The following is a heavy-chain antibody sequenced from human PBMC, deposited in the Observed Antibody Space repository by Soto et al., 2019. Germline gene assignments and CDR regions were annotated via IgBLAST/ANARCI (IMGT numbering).Heavy chain of an antibody. CDR3: ATSSTRDWADYFYAMDV. V-gene: IGHV1-3*01. D-gene: IGHD2-2*01. J-gene: IGHJ6*02. CDR2: INAASGNT. CDR1: GYTFTSYA. Sequence: ASVKVSCKASGYTFTSYAVHWVRQAPGQGLEWMGFINAASGNTKYSQNFQGRVTFNSDTSASAASMEMSSLVSADAAVYLCATSSTRDWADYFYAMDVWGQGTTVTVSS.